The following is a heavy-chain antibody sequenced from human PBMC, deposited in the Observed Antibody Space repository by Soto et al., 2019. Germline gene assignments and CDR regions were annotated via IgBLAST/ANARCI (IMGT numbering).Heavy chain of an antibody. CDR2: INAGNGNT. CDR1: GYTFTIYA. D-gene: IGHD3-16*01. CDR3: ARDGARGYYYSYYGMDV. J-gene: IGHJ6*02. V-gene: IGHV1-3*01. Sequence: ASLKVSCKASGYTFTIYAMHWVRQAPGQRLEWMGWINAGNGNTKYSQKFQGRVTITRDTSASTAYMELSSLRSEDTAVYYCARDGARGYYYSYYGMDVWGQGTTVTVSS.